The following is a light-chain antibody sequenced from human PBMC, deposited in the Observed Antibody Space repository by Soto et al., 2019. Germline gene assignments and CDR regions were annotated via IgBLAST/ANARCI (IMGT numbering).Light chain of an antibody. CDR3: CSYAGSRTVV. J-gene: IGLJ2*01. CDR2: EGS. CDR1: SSDVGGHNY. V-gene: IGLV2-23*01. Sequence: QSVLTQPASVSGSPGQSITISSTGTSSDVGGHNYVSWYQQHPGTAPKLMIYEGSKRPSGVSNRFSGSKSGNTASLTISGLQAEDEADYYCCSYAGSRTVVFGGGTPLTVL.